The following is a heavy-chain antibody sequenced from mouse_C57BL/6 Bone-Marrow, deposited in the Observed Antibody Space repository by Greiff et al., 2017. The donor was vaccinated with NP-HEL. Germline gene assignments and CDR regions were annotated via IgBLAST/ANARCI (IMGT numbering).Heavy chain of an antibody. CDR3: ARSYYGYAMDY. CDR2: IYPGGGNT. V-gene: IGHV1-66*01. Sequence: VQLQQSGPELVKPGASVKISCKASGYSFTSYYIHWVKQRPGQGLEWIGWIYPGGGNTKYNEKFKGKATLTADTSASTAYMQLSSLKSEDSAVYYCARSYYGYAMDYWGQGTSVTVSS. J-gene: IGHJ4*01. CDR1: GYSFTSYY. D-gene: IGHD2-10*01.